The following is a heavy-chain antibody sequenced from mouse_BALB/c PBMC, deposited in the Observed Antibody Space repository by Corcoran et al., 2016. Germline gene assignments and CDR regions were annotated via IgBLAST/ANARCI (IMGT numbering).Heavy chain of an antibody. CDR2: INPYNDGT. V-gene: IGHV1S136*01. Sequence: EVQLQQSGPELVKPGAAVKMSCKAAEYTITSYVMHWVKQKPGQGIECIGYINPYNDGTKYNEKFKVKATLTSYKSSSTAYMELSSLTSEDSAVYYCAGNAVDYWGQGTSVTVSS. CDR1: EYTITSYV. CDR3: AGNAVDY. J-gene: IGHJ4*01.